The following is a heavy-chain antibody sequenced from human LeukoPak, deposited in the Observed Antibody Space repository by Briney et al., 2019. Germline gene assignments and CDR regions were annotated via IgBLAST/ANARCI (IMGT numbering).Heavy chain of an antibody. Sequence: TGGSLRLSCAASGFTFSSYWMSWVRQAPGKGLEWVANIRQDGSEKYYVDSVKGRFTISRDNAKNSLYLQMNSLRAEDTAVYYCAREGYCSSTSCYNFDYWGQGTLVTVSS. CDR1: GFTFSSYW. J-gene: IGHJ4*02. D-gene: IGHD2-2*02. CDR2: IRQDGSEK. V-gene: IGHV3-7*01. CDR3: AREGYCSSTSCYNFDY.